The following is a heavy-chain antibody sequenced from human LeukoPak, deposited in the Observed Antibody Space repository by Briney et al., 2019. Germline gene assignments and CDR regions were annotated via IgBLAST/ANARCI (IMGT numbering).Heavy chain of an antibody. D-gene: IGHD5-24*01. J-gene: IGHJ4*02. Sequence: GGSLRLSCAASGFTVSSNYMSWVRQAPGKGLEWVSVIYSGGSTYYADSVKGRFTISRDNSKNTLYLQMNSLRAEDTAVYYCARDKDGYNLGFDYWGQGILVTVSS. CDR2: IYSGGST. CDR3: ARDKDGYNLGFDY. CDR1: GFTVSSNY. V-gene: IGHV3-53*01.